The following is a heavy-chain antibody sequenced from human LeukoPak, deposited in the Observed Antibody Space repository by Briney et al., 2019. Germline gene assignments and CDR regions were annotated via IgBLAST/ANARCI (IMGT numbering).Heavy chain of an antibody. CDR3: ARATGGDLFDY. Sequence: SETLSLTCTVSGYSISSGYYWAWIRQPPGKGLEWIGSIFHTGSTYHNPSLKSRVTMSVDTSKNQFSLKLSSVTAADTAVYYCARATGGDLFDYWGQGTLVTVSS. D-gene: IGHD2-21*01. CDR2: IFHTGST. CDR1: GYSISSGYY. J-gene: IGHJ4*02. V-gene: IGHV4-38-2*02.